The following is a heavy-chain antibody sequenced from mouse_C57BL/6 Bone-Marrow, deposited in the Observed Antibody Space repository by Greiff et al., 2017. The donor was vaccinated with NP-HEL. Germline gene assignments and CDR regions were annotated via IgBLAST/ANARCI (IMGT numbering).Heavy chain of an antibody. V-gene: IGHV1-15*01. J-gene: IGHJ4*01. Sequence: QVQLQQSGAELVRPGASVTLSCKASGYTFTDYEIHWVKQTPVHGLEWIGAIDPETGGTAYNQKFKGKAILTADKSSSTAYMELRSLTSEDSAVYYCTRDGYPLWLRRRGYAMDYWGQGTSVTVSS. CDR1: GYTFTDYE. CDR2: IDPETGGT. CDR3: TRDGYPLWLRRRGYAMDY. D-gene: IGHD2-2*01.